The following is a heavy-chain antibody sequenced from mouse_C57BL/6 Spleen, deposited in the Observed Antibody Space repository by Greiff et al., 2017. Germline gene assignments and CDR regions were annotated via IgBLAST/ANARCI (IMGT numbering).Heavy chain of an antibody. J-gene: IGHJ4*01. D-gene: IGHD1-1*01. CDR2: IDPSDSET. Sequence: QVQLQQPGAELVRPGSSVKLSCKASGYTFTSYWMHWVKQRPIQGLEWIGNIDPSDSETHYNQKFKDKATLTVDKSSSTAYMQLSSLTSEDSAVYCCARWDTTVAGDDWGQGTSVTVSS. CDR3: ARWDTTVAGDD. CDR1: GYTFTSYW. V-gene: IGHV1-52*01.